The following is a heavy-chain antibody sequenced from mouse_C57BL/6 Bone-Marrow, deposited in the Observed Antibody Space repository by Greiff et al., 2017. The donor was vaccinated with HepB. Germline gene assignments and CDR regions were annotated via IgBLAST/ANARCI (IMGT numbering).Heavy chain of an antibody. D-gene: IGHD1-1*01. J-gene: IGHJ2*01. V-gene: IGHV1-62-2*01. CDR3: ARHEEGPNYYGSSYDYFDY. Sequence: LQQSGAELVKPGASVKLSCKASGYTFTEYTIHWVKQRSGQGLEWIGWFYPGSGSIKYNEKFKDKATLTADKSSSTVYMELSRLTSEDSAVYFCARHEEGPNYYGSSYDYFDYWGQGTTLTVSS. CDR2: FYPGSGSI. CDR1: GYTFTEYT.